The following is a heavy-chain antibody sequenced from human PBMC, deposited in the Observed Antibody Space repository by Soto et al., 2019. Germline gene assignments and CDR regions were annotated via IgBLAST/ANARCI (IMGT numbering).Heavy chain of an antibody. D-gene: IGHD2-2*01. CDR3: AKGYCSTTSRSFDY. J-gene: IGHJ4*02. Sequence: PGGSLRLSCAASGFTFTNFAMNWVRQAPGKGLEWVSVISGSADTAYNADSVKGRFTISRDNSKNTVYLQMNSLRAEDTARYYCAKGYCSTTSRSFDYWGQGILVTVSS. CDR2: ISGSADTA. V-gene: IGHV3-23*01. CDR1: GFTFTNFA.